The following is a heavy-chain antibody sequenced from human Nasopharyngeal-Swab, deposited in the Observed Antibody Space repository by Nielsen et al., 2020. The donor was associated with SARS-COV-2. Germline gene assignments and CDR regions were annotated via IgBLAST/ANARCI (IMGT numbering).Heavy chain of an antibody. Sequence: GGSLRLSCAASGFTFDDYAMHWVRQAPGKGLEWVSGISWNSGSTGYADSVKGRFTISRDNAKNSLYLQMNSLRAEDTVLYYCAKAISGWELSYYMDVWGKGTTVTVSS. J-gene: IGHJ6*03. D-gene: IGHD1-26*01. CDR2: ISWNSGST. CDR1: GFTFDDYA. CDR3: AKAISGWELSYYMDV. V-gene: IGHV3-9*01.